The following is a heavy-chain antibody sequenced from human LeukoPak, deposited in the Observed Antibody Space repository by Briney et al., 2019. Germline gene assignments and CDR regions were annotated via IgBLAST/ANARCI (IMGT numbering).Heavy chain of an antibody. CDR3: ARDYYGNFDY. V-gene: IGHV4-34*01. D-gene: IGHD3-10*01. J-gene: IGHJ4*02. Sequence: SETLSLTCAVYGGPFSGYYWIWIRQPPGKGLEWIGEVNHSGSTNYNPSLKSRVTISVDTSKNQFSLKLNSVTAADTAVYYCARDYYGNFDYWGQGTLVTVSS. CDR2: VNHSGST. CDR1: GGPFSGYY.